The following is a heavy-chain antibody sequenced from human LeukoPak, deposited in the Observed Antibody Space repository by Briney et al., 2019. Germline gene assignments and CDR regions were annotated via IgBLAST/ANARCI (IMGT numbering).Heavy chain of an antibody. CDR1: GFTFSSYA. CDR3: APGKFDY. CDR2: ISHNGGTT. Sequence: GGSLRLSCSASGFTFSSYAMHWVRQAPGKGLEYISAISHNGGTTYYADSVMGRFTISRDNSKNTLYLQMSSLRAEDTAVYYCAPGKFDYWGQGTLVTVSS. V-gene: IGHV3-64D*06. J-gene: IGHJ4*02.